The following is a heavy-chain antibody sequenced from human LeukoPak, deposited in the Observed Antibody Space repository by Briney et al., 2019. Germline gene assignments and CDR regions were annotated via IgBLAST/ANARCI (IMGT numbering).Heavy chain of an antibody. V-gene: IGHV4-39*07. CDR1: GGSITGSSYY. Sequence: SETLSLTCTVSGGSITGSSYYWGWIRQAPGKGLEWIGSIHYSGSTDYNPSLKSRVTISVDTSKNQFSLKLTSVTAADTAVYYCARNYDFWSGYLDYWGQGTLVTVSS. CDR3: ARNYDFWSGYLDY. J-gene: IGHJ4*02. CDR2: IHYSGST. D-gene: IGHD3-3*01.